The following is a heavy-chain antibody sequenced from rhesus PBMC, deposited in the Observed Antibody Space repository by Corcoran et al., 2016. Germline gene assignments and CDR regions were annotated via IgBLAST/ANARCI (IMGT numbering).Heavy chain of an antibody. CDR2: IYGSPTPT. Sequence: QVQLQESGPGVVKPSETLSLTCAVSGGSISDSYRWSWIRQPPGKGLERIGYIYGSPTPTNYNPSLKSRGTISKDTSKNQFSLILTSVTAADTAIYYCARRTNYANDWYFDIWGPGTPISISS. V-gene: IGHV4S10*01. CDR1: GGSISDSYR. D-gene: IGHD4-35*01. J-gene: IGHJ2*01. CDR3: ARRTNYANDWYFDI.